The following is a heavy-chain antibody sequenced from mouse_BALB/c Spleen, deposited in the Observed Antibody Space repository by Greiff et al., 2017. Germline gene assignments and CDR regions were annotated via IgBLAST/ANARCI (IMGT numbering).Heavy chain of an antibody. J-gene: IGHJ1*01. Sequence: VHLVESGPGLVAPSQSLSITCTVSGFSLTGYGVNWVRQPPGKGLEWLGMIWGDGSTDYNSALKSRLSISKDNSKSQVFLKMNSLQTDDTARYYCAGNYGSSSSYWYFDVWGAGTTVTVSS. CDR3: AGNYGSSSSYWYFDV. V-gene: IGHV2-6-7*01. CDR1: GFSLTGYG. CDR2: IWGDGST. D-gene: IGHD1-1*01.